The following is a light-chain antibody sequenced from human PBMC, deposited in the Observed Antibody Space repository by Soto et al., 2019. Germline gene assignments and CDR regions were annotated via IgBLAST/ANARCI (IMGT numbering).Light chain of an antibody. J-gene: IGKJ1*01. CDR3: QQGYNTPWT. CDR2: AAS. Sequence: IQMTQSPSSLSASVGDRVTITCRASQTIRTNLNWYQQKLAQAPKLLIYAASNLRNGVPSRFSGSGSGTDFTLTITSLQPEDFAAYYCQQGYNTPWTFGPGTTVEI. CDR1: QTIRTN. V-gene: IGKV1-39*01.